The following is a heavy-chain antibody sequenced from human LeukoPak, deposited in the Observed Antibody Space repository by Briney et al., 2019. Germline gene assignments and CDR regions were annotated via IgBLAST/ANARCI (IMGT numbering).Heavy chain of an antibody. V-gene: IGHV3-30*01. CDR2: ISYDGSNK. CDR1: GFTFSSYA. Sequence: GGSLRLSCAASGFTFSSYAMHWVRQAPGKGLEWVAVISYDGSNKYYADSVKGRFTISRDNSKSTLYLQMNSLRAEDTAVYYCARSSSWYLVGYYYYMDVWGKGTTVTVSS. D-gene: IGHD6-13*01. J-gene: IGHJ6*03. CDR3: ARSSSWYLVGYYYYMDV.